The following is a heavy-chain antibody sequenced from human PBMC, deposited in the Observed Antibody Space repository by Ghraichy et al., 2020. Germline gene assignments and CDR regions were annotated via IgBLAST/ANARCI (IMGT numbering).Heavy chain of an antibody. Sequence: GGSLRLSCAASGFTFSSYGMHWVRQAPGKGLEWVAVISYDGSNKYYADSVKGRFTISRENSKNTLYLQMNSLRAEETAGYYCAKGGYFDWLLGDDYWGQGTLVTVSS. V-gene: IGHV3-30*18. D-gene: IGHD3-9*01. J-gene: IGHJ4*02. CDR3: AKGGYFDWLLGDDY. CDR1: GFTFSSYG. CDR2: ISYDGSNK.